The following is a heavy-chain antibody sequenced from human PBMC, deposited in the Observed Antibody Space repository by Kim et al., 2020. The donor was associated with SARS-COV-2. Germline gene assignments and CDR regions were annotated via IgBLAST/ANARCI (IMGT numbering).Heavy chain of an antibody. D-gene: IGHD6-13*01. CDR3: ARTISSSWYAFDI. J-gene: IGHJ3*02. Sequence: ADTVKGRFTISRDNSQNRLYLRMNSLRAEDTDVYYCARTISSSWYAFDIWGQGTMVTVSS. V-gene: IGHV3-33*01.